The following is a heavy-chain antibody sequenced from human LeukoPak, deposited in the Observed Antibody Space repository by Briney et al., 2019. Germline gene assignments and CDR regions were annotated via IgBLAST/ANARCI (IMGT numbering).Heavy chain of an antibody. Sequence: GGSLRLSCAASGFTFSSYSMNWVRQAPGKGLEWVSSISSSSSYIYYADSVKGRFTISRDNAKNSLYLQMNSLRAEDTAVYYCASIAYCGGDCKFLDYWGQGTLVTVS. CDR2: ISSSSSYI. CDR1: GFTFSSYS. CDR3: ASIAYCGGDCKFLDY. D-gene: IGHD2-21*02. V-gene: IGHV3-21*01. J-gene: IGHJ4*02.